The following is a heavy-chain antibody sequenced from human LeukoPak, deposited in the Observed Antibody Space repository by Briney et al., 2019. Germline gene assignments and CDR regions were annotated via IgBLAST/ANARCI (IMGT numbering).Heavy chain of an antibody. D-gene: IGHD5-18*01. J-gene: IGHJ5*02. CDR3: ARGGSQDTAMVT. CDR2: IIPIFGTA. V-gene: IGHV1-69*13. CDR1: GGTFSSYA. Sequence: SVKVSCKASGGTFSSYAISWVRQAPGQGLEWMGGIIPIFGTANYAQKFQGRVTITADESTSTAYMELSSLRSQDTAVYYCARGGSQDTAMVTWGQGTLVTVSS.